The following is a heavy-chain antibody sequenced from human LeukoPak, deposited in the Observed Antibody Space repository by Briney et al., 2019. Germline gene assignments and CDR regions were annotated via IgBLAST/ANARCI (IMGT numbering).Heavy chain of an antibody. V-gene: IGHV4-59*01. D-gene: IGHD2/OR15-2a*01. J-gene: IGHJ3*02. Sequence: SETLSLTCTVSGGSISSYYWSWIRQPPEKGLEWIGYIYYSGSTNYNPSLKSRVTISVDTSKNQFSLKLSSVTAADTAVYYCARGFYLDAFDIWGQGTMVTVSS. CDR3: ARGFYLDAFDI. CDR1: GGSISSYY. CDR2: IYYSGST.